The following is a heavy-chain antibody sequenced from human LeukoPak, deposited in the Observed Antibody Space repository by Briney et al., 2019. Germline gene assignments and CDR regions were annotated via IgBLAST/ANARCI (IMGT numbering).Heavy chain of an antibody. J-gene: IGHJ4*02. V-gene: IGHV2-5*02. D-gene: IGHD6-19*01. CDR2: IFWDDDR. Sequence: SGTTLVKPTQTLTLTCTFSGFSLSTSGVGVGWIRQPPGKALEWLAIIFWDDDRRYSPSLKSRRTITKDTSKNQVVLTMTNMDPVDTATYYCAHRRRGGWYDPLYDYWGQGTLVTVSS. CDR1: GFSLSTSGVG. CDR3: AHRRRGGWYDPLYDY.